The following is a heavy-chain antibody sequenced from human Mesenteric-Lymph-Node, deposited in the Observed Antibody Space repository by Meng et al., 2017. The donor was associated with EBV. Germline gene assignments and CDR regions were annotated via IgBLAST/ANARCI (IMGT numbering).Heavy chain of an antibody. V-gene: IGHV1-18*01. CDR1: CYTFTSHG. CDR2: ISGHNGNT. CDR3: TRDLDIVVVPTASDFDS. Sequence: QSPLGESVSECKKPGASVKVSCKASCYTFTSHGISWVRQAPGQGFEWMGWISGHNGNTNYAQKFQGRVTMTTDTSTSTAYMELRSLRSDDAAVYYCTRDLDIVVVPTASDFDSWGQGTLVTVSS. J-gene: IGHJ4*02. D-gene: IGHD2-2*01.